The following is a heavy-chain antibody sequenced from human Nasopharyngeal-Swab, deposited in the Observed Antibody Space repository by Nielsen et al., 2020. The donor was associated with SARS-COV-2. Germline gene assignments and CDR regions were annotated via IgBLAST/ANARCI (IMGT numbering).Heavy chain of an antibody. Sequence: GESLKISCAASGFTFSSYWMHWVRQAPGKGLVWVSRISPDGSTTGYADSVKSRFTISRDNAKNTLYLQMNSLRAEDTAVYYCARDFDKTGDWGQGTLVTVSS. CDR3: ARDFDKTGD. J-gene: IGHJ4*02. D-gene: IGHD7-27*01. CDR2: ISPDGSTT. CDR1: GFTFSSYW. V-gene: IGHV3-74*01.